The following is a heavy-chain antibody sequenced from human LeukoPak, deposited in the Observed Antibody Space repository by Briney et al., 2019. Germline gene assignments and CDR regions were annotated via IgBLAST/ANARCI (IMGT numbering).Heavy chain of an antibody. D-gene: IGHD6-6*01. CDR1: GGSISSYY. Sequence: SETLSLTCTVSGGSISSYYWSWIRQPPGKGLEWIGYIYYSGSTNYNPSLKSRVTISVDTSKNQFSLKLSSVTAADTAVYYCARVGSSSSGISWFDPWGQGTLDTVSS. J-gene: IGHJ5*02. CDR3: ARVGSSSSGISWFDP. V-gene: IGHV4-59*01. CDR2: IYYSGST.